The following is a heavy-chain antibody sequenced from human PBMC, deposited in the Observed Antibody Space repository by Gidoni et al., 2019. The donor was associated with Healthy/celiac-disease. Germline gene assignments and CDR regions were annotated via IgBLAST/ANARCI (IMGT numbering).Heavy chain of an antibody. D-gene: IGHD5-18*01. Sequence: QVQLVESGGGVVQPGRSLRLSCAESGFTFSRYGMHWVRQAPGKGLEGVAVIWYDGSNKYYADSVKGRFTISRDNSKNTLYLQMNSLRAEDTAVYYCARDPVDSYGLHYYYGMDVWGQGTTVTVSS. V-gene: IGHV3-33*01. J-gene: IGHJ6*02. CDR1: GFTFSRYG. CDR2: IWYDGSNK. CDR3: ARDPVDSYGLHYYYGMDV.